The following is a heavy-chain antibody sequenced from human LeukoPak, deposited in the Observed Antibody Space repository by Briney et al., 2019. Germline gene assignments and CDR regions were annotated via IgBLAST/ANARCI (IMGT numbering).Heavy chain of an antibody. CDR3: ARGPLCSSTSCYSLGGDY. CDR2: VIPILGIA. D-gene: IGHD2-2*01. V-gene: IGHV1-69*04. CDR1: GGTYSSYA. J-gene: IGHJ4*02. Sequence: SVKVSCKASGGTYSSYAISLVRQAPGQGLEWMGRVIPILGIANYAQKFQGRVTITANKSTSTAYMELSSLRSEDTAVYYCARGPLCSSTSCYSLGGDYWGQGTLVTVSS.